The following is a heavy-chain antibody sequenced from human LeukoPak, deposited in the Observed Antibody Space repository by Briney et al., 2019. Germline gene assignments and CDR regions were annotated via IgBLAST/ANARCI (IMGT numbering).Heavy chain of an antibody. CDR1: GYTFTSYG. V-gene: IGHV1-18*04. D-gene: IGHD3-9*01. CDR3: ASLQREYFDFTSGLQH. CDR2: ISAYNGNT. Sequence: ASVKVSCKASGYTFTSYGISWVRQAPGQGLEWMGWISAYNGNTNYAQKLRGRVTMTTDTSTSTAYMELRSLRSDDTAVYYCASLQREYFDFTSGLQHWGQGTLVTVSS. J-gene: IGHJ1*01.